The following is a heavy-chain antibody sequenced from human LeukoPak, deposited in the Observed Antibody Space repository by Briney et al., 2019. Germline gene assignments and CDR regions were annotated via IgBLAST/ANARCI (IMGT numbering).Heavy chain of an antibody. D-gene: IGHD6-13*01. V-gene: IGHV4-34*01. J-gene: IGHJ6*02. CDR3: ARALDSSSWSKYYYAMDV. CDR2: INHSGST. CDR1: GGSFSGDY. Sequence: SETLSVTCAVYGGSFSGDYWSWIRQPPGKGLEWIGEINHSGSTNYNPSLKSRVTISVDTSKNQFSLKLSSVTAADTAVYYCARALDSSSWSKYYYAMDVRGQGTTVTVSS.